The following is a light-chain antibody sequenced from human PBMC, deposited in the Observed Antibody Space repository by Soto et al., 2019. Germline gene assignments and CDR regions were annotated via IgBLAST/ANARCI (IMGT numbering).Light chain of an antibody. CDR1: SGSVSTSYY. J-gene: IGLJ2*01. V-gene: IGLV8-61*01. Sequence: QAVVTQEPSFSVSPGGTVTLTCGLSSGSVSTSYYPSWYQQTPGQAPRTLIYSTNTRSSGVPDRFSGSILGNKAALTITGAQEDDESDYYCVLYMGSGPYVVFGGGTKLTVL. CDR2: STN. CDR3: VLYMGSGPYVV.